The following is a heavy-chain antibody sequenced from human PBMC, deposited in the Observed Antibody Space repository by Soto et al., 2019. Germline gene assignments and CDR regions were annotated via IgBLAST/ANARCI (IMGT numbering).Heavy chain of an antibody. D-gene: IGHD2-8*02. CDR3: ATDTYCPATCYRGHGN. CDR2: MNQHGSDI. CDR1: GFTFSRYW. J-gene: IGHJ4*02. Sequence: EVQLVESGGDLVQPGGSLRLSCAASGFTFSRYWMACVRQSPGKGLEWVASMNQHGSDIQYVDSGRGRFTSSRDNARNVLYLQMNNLRGEDKAIYYCATDTYCPATCYRGHGNWGQGTLVTVSS. V-gene: IGHV3-7*03.